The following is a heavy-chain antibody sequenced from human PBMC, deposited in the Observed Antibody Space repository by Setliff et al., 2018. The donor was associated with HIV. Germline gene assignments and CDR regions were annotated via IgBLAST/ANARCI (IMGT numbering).Heavy chain of an antibody. V-gene: IGHV5-10-1*04. CDR2: INPSDSYA. D-gene: IGHD2-15*01. Sequence: GESLKISCKGSGYIFSTYWISWVRQMPGKGLEWMGRINPSDSYANYSPSFQGQVTVSVDKSINTAYLQWSSLKASDTATYYCAREHRLCSGERCVLPDYWGQGTLVTVSS. J-gene: IGHJ4*02. CDR1: GYIFSTYW. CDR3: AREHRLCSGERCVLPDY.